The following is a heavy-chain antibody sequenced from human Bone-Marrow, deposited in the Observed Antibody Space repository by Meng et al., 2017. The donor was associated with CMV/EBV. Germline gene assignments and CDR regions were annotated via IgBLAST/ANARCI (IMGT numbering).Heavy chain of an antibody. CDR3: AIDSSGYYPSGMDV. J-gene: IGHJ6*02. Sequence: GPLRLSCTVSGYSISSGYYWGWIRQPPGKGLEWIGSIYHSGSTYYNPSLKSRVTISVDTSKNQFSLKLSSVTAADTAVYYCAIDSSGYYPSGMDVWGQGTTVTVSS. CDR1: GYSISSGYY. D-gene: IGHD3-22*01. V-gene: IGHV4-38-2*02. CDR2: IYHSGST.